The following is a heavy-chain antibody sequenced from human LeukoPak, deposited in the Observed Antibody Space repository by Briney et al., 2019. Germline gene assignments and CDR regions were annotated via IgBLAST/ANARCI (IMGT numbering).Heavy chain of an antibody. Sequence: ASVKVSCKASGYTFTGYYMHWVRQAPGQGLEWMGWINPNSGDTNYAQKLQGRVTMTTDTSTSTAYMELRSLRSDDTAVYYCARKSRITIFGVVIADNWFDPWGQGTLVTVSS. J-gene: IGHJ5*02. V-gene: IGHV1-2*02. CDR2: INPNSGDT. CDR1: GYTFTGYY. D-gene: IGHD3-3*01. CDR3: ARKSRITIFGVVIADNWFDP.